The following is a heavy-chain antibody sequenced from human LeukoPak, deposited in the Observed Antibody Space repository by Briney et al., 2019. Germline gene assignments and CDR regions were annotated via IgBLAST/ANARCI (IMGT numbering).Heavy chain of an antibody. J-gene: IGHJ4*02. D-gene: IGHD6-13*01. CDR3: ARAYSSSWFLDY. CDR1: GGSISSYY. CDR2: IYYSGST. V-gene: IGHV4-59*01. Sequence: SETLSLTCTVSGGSISSYYWSWIRLPPGNGLEWIGYIYYSGSTNYNPSLKSRVTISVDTSKNQFSLKLSSVTAADTAVYYCARAYSSSWFLDYWGQGTLVTVSS.